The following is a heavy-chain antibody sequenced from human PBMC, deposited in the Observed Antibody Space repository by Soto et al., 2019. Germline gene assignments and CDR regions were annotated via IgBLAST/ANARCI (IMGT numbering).Heavy chain of an antibody. CDR1: GYTLTIYG. J-gene: IGHJ6*02. Sequence: QAQLVQSGGEVKRPGASVKVSCKASGYTLTIYGMTWVRQAPGQGLEWMGWMSAYSGKAEYAQKFQGRVTMATDTSTSTAHMELRDLRPDDSAIYYCVHYVGTAGYYNGMDVWGQGTTVTVSS. V-gene: IGHV1-18*01. CDR3: VHYVGTAGYYNGMDV. D-gene: IGHD3-10*02. CDR2: MSAYSGKA.